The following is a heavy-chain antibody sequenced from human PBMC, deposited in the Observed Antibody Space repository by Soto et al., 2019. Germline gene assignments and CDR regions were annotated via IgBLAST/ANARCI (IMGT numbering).Heavy chain of an antibody. CDR2: VYHNRGA. J-gene: IGHJ4*02. D-gene: IGHD6-19*01. V-gene: IGHV4-38-2*02. CDR1: GYSISSGYY. CDR3: ARDRDTSGWDFDY. Sequence: PSETLSLTCAVSGYSISSGYYWGCIRQPPGKGLEWIGTVYHNRGAYYNPSLKSRVTISVDTSKNQFSLRLTSVTAADSAVYFCARDRDTSGWDFDYWGQGTLVTVSS.